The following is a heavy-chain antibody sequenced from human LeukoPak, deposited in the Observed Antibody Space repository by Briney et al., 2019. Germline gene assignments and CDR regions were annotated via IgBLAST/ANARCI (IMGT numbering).Heavy chain of an antibody. CDR3: AKRAHYYDSSGYYLDAFDI. CDR1: GGSMTNLY. J-gene: IGHJ3*02. Sequence: SGTLSLTCSVSGGSMTNLYWTWIRQPPGKGLEWIGDIYDSGSTRYNTSLESRVTISVDTSKNQFSLKLSSVTAADTAVYYCAKRAHYYDSSGYYLDAFDIWGQGTMVTVSS. V-gene: IGHV4-59*01. D-gene: IGHD3-22*01. CDR2: IYDSGST.